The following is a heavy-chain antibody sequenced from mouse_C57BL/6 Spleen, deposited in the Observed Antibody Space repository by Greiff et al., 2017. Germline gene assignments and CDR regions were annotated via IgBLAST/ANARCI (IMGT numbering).Heavy chain of an antibody. V-gene: IGHV5-6*03. J-gene: IGHJ3*01. CDR1: GFTFSDYY. Sequence: EVKLVESEGGLVQPGSSMKLSCTASGFTFSDYYMAWVRQTPDKRLEWVATISSGGSYTYYPDSVKGRFTISRDNAKNTLYLQMSSLKSEDTAMYYCARGGYGYDGYSPFAYWGQGTLVTVSA. CDR2: ISSGGSYT. CDR3: ARGGYGYDGYSPFAY. D-gene: IGHD2-3*01.